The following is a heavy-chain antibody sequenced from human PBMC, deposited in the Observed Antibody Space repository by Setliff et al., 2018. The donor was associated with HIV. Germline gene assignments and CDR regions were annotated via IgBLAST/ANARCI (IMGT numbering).Heavy chain of an antibody. J-gene: IGHJ3*01. CDR3: TRGPGGTVPKPLEAFDV. V-gene: IGHV4-59*11. D-gene: IGHD1-7*01. CDR2: VDYSGDS. Sequence: ETLSLTCSISGATIHYHFWSWIRQPPGKGLEWIGYVDYSGDSEYNPSLQSRATISRDPSKSQVSLTLNSATAADTAVYYCTRGPGGTVPKPLEAFDVWGRGAVVTVS. CDR1: GATIHYHF.